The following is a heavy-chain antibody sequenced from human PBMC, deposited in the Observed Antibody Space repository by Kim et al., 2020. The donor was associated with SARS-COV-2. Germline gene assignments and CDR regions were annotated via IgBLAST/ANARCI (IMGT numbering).Heavy chain of an antibody. V-gene: IGHV3-21*05. CDR3: ARDKGLWGKSEFDY. D-gene: IGHD3-10*01. CDR1: GFTFSDYS. CDR2: INSSSSDM. Sequence: GGSLRLSCAASGFTFSDYSFNWVRQAPGRGLEGISCINSSSSDMHYADSVKGRFIISRDDAKNSLYLQMNSLRAEDTAVYYCARDKGLWGKSEFDYWGQGTLVTVSS. J-gene: IGHJ4*02.